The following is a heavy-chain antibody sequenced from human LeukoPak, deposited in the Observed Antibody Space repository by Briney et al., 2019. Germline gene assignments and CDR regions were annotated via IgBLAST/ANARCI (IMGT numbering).Heavy chain of an antibody. D-gene: IGHD3-10*01. CDR2: ISSSSSTI. CDR1: GFTFSSYS. CDR3: ARDDHYYGSGSSIDY. J-gene: IGHJ4*02. V-gene: IGHV3-48*04. Sequence: PGGSLRLSCAASGFTFSSYSMNWVRQAPGKGLEWGSYISSSSSTIYYADSVKGRFTISRDNAKNSLYLQMNSLRAEDTAVYYCARDDHYYGSGSSIDYWGQGTLVTVSS.